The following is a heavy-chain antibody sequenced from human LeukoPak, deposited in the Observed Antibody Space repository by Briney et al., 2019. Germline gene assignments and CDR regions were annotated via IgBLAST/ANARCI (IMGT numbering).Heavy chain of an antibody. CDR3: ASAEGFGEFELAFDY. CDR2: INPNSGGT. Sequence: ASVKVSCKASGYTFTGYYMHWVRQAPGQGLEWMGCINPNSGGTNYAQKFQGRVTMTRGTSISTAYMELSRLRSDDTAVYYCASAEGFGEFELAFDYWGQGTLVTVSS. V-gene: IGHV1-2*02. CDR1: GYTFTGYY. J-gene: IGHJ4*02. D-gene: IGHD3-10*01.